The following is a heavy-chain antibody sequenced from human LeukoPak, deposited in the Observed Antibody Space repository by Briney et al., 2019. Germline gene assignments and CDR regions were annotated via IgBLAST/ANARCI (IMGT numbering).Heavy chain of an antibody. D-gene: IGHD1-7*01. CDR2: IRYDGSNK. Sequence: GGSLRLSCAASGFSFSNYGMHWVRQAPGKGLEWVAFIRYDGSNKYYADSVKGRFTISRDNSKNTLYLQMNSLRAEDTAVYYCAKDPLTGTTSYYYYYMDVWGKGTTVTVSS. CDR3: AKDPLTGTTSYYYYYMDV. CDR1: GFSFSNYG. V-gene: IGHV3-30*02. J-gene: IGHJ6*03.